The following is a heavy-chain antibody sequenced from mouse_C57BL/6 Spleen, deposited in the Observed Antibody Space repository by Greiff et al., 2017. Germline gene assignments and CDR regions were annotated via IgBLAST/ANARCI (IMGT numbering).Heavy chain of an antibody. V-gene: IGHV1-55*01. J-gene: IGHJ3*01. Sequence: QVQLQQPGAELVKPGASVKLSCQASGYTFPSYWITWVKPRPGQGLEWIGDIYPGSGSTNYNEKFKSKATLTVDTSSSTAYIQLSSLTYEDSAVYYCARGYFYSNVWFAYWGQGTLVTVSA. CDR1: GYTFPSYW. CDR2: IYPGSGST. CDR3: ARGYFYSNVWFAY. D-gene: IGHD2-5*01.